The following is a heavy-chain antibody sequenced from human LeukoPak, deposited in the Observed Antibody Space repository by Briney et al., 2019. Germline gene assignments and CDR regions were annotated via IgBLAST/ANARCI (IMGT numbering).Heavy chain of an antibody. J-gene: IGHJ4*02. CDR2: IKQDGSEK. CDR1: GFTVSSNY. V-gene: IGHV3-7*01. Sequence: TGGSLRLSCAASGFTVSSNYMSWVRQAPGKGLEWVANIKQDGSEKYYVDSVKGRFTISRDNAKNSLYLQMNSLRAEDTAVYYCARESSSWYDGRLDYWGQGTLVTVSS. D-gene: IGHD6-13*01. CDR3: ARESSSWYDGRLDY.